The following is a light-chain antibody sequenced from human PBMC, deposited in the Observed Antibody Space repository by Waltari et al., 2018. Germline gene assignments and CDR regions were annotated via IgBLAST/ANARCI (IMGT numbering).Light chain of an antibody. CDR2: CAS. Sequence: SVLTATNTKNCLGRYQPNPGQPPKMLITCASTRSSGVPARFSGSGSGTDFTLTIISLQAEDVSVYYCQQCYTFPYTFGQGTKLEIK. V-gene: IGKV4-1*01. CDR1: SVLTATNTKNC. CDR3: QQCYTFPYT. J-gene: IGKJ2*01.